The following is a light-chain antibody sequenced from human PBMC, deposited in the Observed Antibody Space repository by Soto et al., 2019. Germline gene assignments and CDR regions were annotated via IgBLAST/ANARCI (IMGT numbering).Light chain of an antibody. V-gene: IGLV1-40*01. CDR3: QSYDSSLSGWGV. CDR1: RSNIGAGFD. J-gene: IGLJ3*02. Sequence: QSVLTQPPSVSGAPGQRVTISCTGSRSNIGAGFDVHWYQQLPGTAPKLLIYDNNNRPSGVPDRFSGSKSGTSASLAITGLQAEDEADYYCQSYDSSLSGWGVFGGGTKLTVL. CDR2: DNN.